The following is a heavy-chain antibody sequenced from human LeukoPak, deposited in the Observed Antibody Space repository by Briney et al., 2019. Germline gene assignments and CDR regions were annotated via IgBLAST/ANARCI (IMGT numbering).Heavy chain of an antibody. V-gene: IGHV4-39*01. CDR2: IFHSGST. CDR3: ARFSYCGGDCYDAFDI. D-gene: IGHD2-21*02. Sequence: SETLSLTCTVSGDSIFSTTYYWGWIRQPPGKGLEWIGSIFHSGSTYYNPSLKSRLTISVDTSKNQLSLRLRSVTAADTAVYYCARFSYCGGDCYDAFDIWGQGTMVTVS. CDR1: GDSIFSTTYY. J-gene: IGHJ3*02.